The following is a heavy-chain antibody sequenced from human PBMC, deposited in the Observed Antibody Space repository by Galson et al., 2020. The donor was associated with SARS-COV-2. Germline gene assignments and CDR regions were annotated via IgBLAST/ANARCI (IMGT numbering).Heavy chain of an antibody. V-gene: IGHV3-48*03. D-gene: IGHD1-26*01. CDR1: GFIFSSYK. Sequence: TGGSLRLSCEASGFIFSSYKMNWVRQAAGKGLEWVAYISSSGHNIYYANSVRGRFTISRDNAKNSLHLQMNSLTAEDTAVYYCARDSAVSVQYNWFDPWGQGTLVTVSS. J-gene: IGHJ5*02. CDR2: ISSSGHNI. CDR3: ARDSAVSVQYNWFDP.